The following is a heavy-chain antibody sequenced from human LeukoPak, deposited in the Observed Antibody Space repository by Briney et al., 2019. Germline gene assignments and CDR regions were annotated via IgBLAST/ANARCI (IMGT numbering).Heavy chain of an antibody. J-gene: IGHJ5*02. V-gene: IGHV3-23*01. D-gene: IGHD3-3*01. CDR3: AKALRFLEWLPFDP. CDR2: ISGSGGST. CDR1: GFTFSSYA. Sequence: GGSLRLSCAASGFTFSSYAMSWVRQAPGKGLEWVSAISGSGGSTYYADSVKGRFTISRDNSKNTLYLQMNSLRAEDTALYYCAKALRFLEWLPFDPWGQGTLVTVSS.